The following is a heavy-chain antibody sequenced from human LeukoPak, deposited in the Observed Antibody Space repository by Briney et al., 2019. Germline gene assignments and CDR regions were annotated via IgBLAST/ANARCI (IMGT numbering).Heavy chain of an antibody. CDR3: AREARGGDYYGLVV. D-gene: IGHD3-16*01. V-gene: IGHV4-61*01. CDR2: IYYSGST. J-gene: IGHJ6*02. Sequence: SDTLSLTCTVSGGSVRSNSYYWSWVRQPPGKGLEWIGYIYYSGSTDYNPSLKSRLTMSLDESKNQFSVKLSSVTAADTAVYYCAREARGGDYYGLVVWGQGTTVTVSS. CDR1: GGSVRSNSYY.